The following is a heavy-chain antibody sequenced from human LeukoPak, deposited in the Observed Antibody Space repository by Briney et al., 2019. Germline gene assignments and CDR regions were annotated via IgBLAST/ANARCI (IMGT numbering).Heavy chain of an antibody. CDR1: GYSISSGYY. Sequence: PSETLSLTCTVSGYSISSGYYWGWIRQPPGKGLEWIGSIYHSGSTYYNPSLKSRVTISVDTSKNQFSLKLSSVTAADTAVYYCARDLGYNNYHYYYMDVWGKGTTVTVSS. CDR2: IYHSGST. J-gene: IGHJ6*03. D-gene: IGHD1-14*01. V-gene: IGHV4-38-2*02. CDR3: ARDLGYNNYHYYYMDV.